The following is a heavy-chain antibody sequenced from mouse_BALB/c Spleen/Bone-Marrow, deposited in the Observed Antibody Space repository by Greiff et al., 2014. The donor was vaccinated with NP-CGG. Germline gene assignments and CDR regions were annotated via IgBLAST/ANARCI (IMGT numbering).Heavy chain of an antibody. J-gene: IGHJ1*01. D-gene: IGHD2-1*01. CDR1: GYAFSSSW. CDR3: ARHAYGNSYWYFDV. CDR2: IYPGDGDT. V-gene: IGHV1-82*01. Sequence: LVESGPELVKPGASVKISCKASGYAFSSSWMNWVEQRPGQGLEWIGRIYPGDGDTNYNGKFKGKATLTADKSSSTAYMQLSSLTSVDSAVYFCARHAYGNSYWYFDVWGAGTTVTVSS.